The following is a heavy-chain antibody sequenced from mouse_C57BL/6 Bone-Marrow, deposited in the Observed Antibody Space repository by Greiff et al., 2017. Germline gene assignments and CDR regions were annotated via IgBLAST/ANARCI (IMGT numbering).Heavy chain of an antibody. D-gene: IGHD1-1*01. V-gene: IGHV5-6*01. CDR1: GFTFSSYG. Sequence: VQLQQSGGDLVKPGGSLKLSCAASGFTFSSYGMSWVRQTPDKRLEWVATISSGGSYTSYPGSVKGRFTIPRDNSSTTLYLQLSSLTSADTAMXDVARHDYYGSSPYFDYWGQGTTLTVSS. J-gene: IGHJ2*01. CDR3: ARHDYYGSSPYFDY. CDR2: ISSGGSYT.